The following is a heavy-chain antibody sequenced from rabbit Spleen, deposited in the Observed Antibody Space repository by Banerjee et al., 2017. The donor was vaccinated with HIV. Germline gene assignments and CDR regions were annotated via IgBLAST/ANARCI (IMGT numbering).Heavy chain of an antibody. CDR1: GFSFSSSYD. J-gene: IGHJ4*01. V-gene: IGHV1S45*01. CDR2: IYNGDDRT. Sequence: QEQLVESGGGLVQPEGSLTLTCTASGFSFSSSYDMCWVRQAPGKGLEWIACIYNGDDRTYYASWAKGRFTISKTSSTTVTLEMTSLTDADTATYFCARNPYFGGALWGPGTLVTVS. CDR3: ARNPYFGGAL. D-gene: IGHD5-1*01.